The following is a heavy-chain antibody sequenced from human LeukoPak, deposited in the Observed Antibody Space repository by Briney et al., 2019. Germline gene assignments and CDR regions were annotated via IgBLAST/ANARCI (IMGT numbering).Heavy chain of an antibody. CDR1: GFTFSSYW. CDR2: ISYDGSNK. Sequence: GGSLRLSCAASGFTFSSYWMHWVRQAPGKGLEWVAVISYDGSNKYYADSVKGRFTISRDNSKNTLYLQMNSLRAEDTAVYYCAKEGRYSGSYYYYYYGMDVWGQGTTVTVSS. CDR3: AKEGRYSGSYYYYYYGMDV. D-gene: IGHD1-26*01. V-gene: IGHV3-30*18. J-gene: IGHJ6*02.